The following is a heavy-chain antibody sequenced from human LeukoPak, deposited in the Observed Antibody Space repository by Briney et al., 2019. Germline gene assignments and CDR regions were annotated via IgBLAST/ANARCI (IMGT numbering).Heavy chain of an antibody. CDR3: ARDVGYCRGGTCYPAHY. Sequence: ASVEVSFKASGYTFTDYYIHWVRQAPGQGLEWMGWINPNSGGTNYAQNFQARVTLTSDTSISTVYMELSSLRSDDTAVYYCARDVGYCRGGTCYPAHYWGQGTLVAVSS. J-gene: IGHJ4*02. V-gene: IGHV1-2*02. CDR2: INPNSGGT. D-gene: IGHD2-15*01. CDR1: GYTFTDYY.